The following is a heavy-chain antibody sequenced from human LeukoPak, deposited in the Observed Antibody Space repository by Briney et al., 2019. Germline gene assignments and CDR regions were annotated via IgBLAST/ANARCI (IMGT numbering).Heavy chain of an antibody. Sequence: GASVKVSCKASGDTFIRYGITWVRQAPGQGLEWMGWISAYNGNTNYAQKLQGRVTMTTDTSTSTAYMELRSLRSDDTAVYYCARDYYGSGNQDYWGQGTLVTVSS. CDR2: ISAYNGNT. J-gene: IGHJ4*02. CDR3: ARDYYGSGNQDY. CDR1: GDTFIRYG. D-gene: IGHD3-10*01. V-gene: IGHV1-18*01.